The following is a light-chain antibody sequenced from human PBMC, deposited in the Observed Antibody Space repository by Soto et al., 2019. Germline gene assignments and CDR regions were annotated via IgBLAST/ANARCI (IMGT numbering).Light chain of an antibody. J-gene: IGKJ4*01. V-gene: IGKV1-5*03. CDR3: QQYHTWPIT. CDR1: QSINKW. Sequence: DIQITQSPSTLSASVGDTCTITGRASQSINKWLAWYQQKPGKAPKLLIYKTSILENGVPARFSGSGSGTEFTLTISSLQSEDCAIYYCQQYHTWPITFGGGTKVDIK. CDR2: KTS.